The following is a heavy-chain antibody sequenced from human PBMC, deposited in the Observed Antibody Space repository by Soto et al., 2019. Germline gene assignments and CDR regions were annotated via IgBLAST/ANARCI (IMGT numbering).Heavy chain of an antibody. V-gene: IGHV3-23*01. J-gene: IGHJ4*02. Sequence: EVQLLESGGGLVQPGGSLRLSCAASGFTFSSYAMRWVRQAPGKGLEWVSGISGSGDTTYYADSAKGRFTISRDNSKDTLYLQMNSRRDYDTVVYYCAKERNSGSYLGGYYWGQGTLVTVSS. D-gene: IGHD1-26*01. CDR2: ISGSGDTT. CDR1: GFTFSSYA. CDR3: AKERNSGSYLGGYY.